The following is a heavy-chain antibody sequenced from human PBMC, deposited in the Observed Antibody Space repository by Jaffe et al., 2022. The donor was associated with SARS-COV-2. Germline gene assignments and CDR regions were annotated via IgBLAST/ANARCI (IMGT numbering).Heavy chain of an antibody. CDR1: GGSISSSSYY. Sequence: QLQLQESGPGLVKPSETLSLTCTVSGGSISSSSYYWGWIRQPPGKGLEWIGSIYYSGSTYYNPSLKSRVTISVDTSKNQFSLKLSSVTAADTAVYYCARHPRVDTAMAPPVGADYWGQGTLVTVSS. D-gene: IGHD5-18*01. V-gene: IGHV4-39*01. CDR3: ARHPRVDTAMAPPVGADY. CDR2: IYYSGST. J-gene: IGHJ4*02.